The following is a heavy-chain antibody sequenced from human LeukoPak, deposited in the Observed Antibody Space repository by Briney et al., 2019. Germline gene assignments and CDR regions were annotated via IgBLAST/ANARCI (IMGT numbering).Heavy chain of an antibody. CDR1: GGSIRGYY. V-gene: IGHV4-59*08. CDR3: ARHEFDSGSLPYFDY. Sequence: SETLSLTCTVSGGSIRGYYWSWIRQPPGKGLEWIGYIYYSGSTNYNPSLKSRVTISVDTSKNQFSLKLSAVTAADTAVYYCARHEFDSGSLPYFDYWGQGTLVTVSS. CDR2: IYYSGST. J-gene: IGHJ4*02. D-gene: IGHD3-10*01.